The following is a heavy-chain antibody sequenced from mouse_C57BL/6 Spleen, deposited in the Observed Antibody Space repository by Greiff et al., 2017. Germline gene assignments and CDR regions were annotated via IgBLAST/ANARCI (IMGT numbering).Heavy chain of an antibody. CDR3: ARQGLGREVYYFDY. Sequence: EVQLVESGGGLVKPGGSLKLSCAASGFTFSDYGMHWVRQAPKKGLEWVAYISSCNSTIYYADTVKGRFTSTRDKAKNTLSLQMTSLRSEDTAMYYCARQGLGREVYYFDYWGQGTTLTVSS. CDR1: GFTFSDYG. D-gene: IGHD3-3*01. CDR2: ISSCNSTI. V-gene: IGHV5-17*01. J-gene: IGHJ2*01.